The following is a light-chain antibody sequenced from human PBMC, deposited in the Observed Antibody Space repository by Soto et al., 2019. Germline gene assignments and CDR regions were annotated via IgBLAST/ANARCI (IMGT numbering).Light chain of an antibody. V-gene: IGKV3D-20*02. CDR1: QSVTTNY. J-gene: IGKJ5*01. Sequence: EVVLTQSPGTLSLSPGERATLSSRASQSVTTNYFAWYKQKPGQAPRLLIYGASRRATGIPDRFSGSGSGTDFTLTISSVEPEDLAVYYCQQRSNWITFGQGTRLEIK. CDR3: QQRSNWIT. CDR2: GAS.